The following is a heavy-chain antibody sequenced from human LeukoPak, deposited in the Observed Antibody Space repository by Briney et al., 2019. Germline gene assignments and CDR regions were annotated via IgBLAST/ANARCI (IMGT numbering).Heavy chain of an antibody. CDR3: ARRLRVCSSTSCYSSWFDP. J-gene: IGHJ5*02. Sequence: PSETLSLTCAVYGGSFSGYYWSWIRQPPGKGLEWIGEINHSGSTNYNPSLKSRVTISVDTSKNQFSLKLSSVTAADTAVYYCARRLRVCSSTSCYSSWFDPWGQGTLVTVSS. D-gene: IGHD2-2*01. V-gene: IGHV4-34*01. CDR1: GGSFSGYY. CDR2: INHSGST.